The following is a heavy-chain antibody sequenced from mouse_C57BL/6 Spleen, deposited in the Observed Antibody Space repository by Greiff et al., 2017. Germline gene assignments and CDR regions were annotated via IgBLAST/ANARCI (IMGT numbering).Heavy chain of an antibody. Sequence: EVKLMESGGGLVKPGGSLKLSCAASGFTFSDYGMHWVRQAPEKGLEWVAYISCGSSTIYYADTVKGRFTISRDNAKNTLFLQMTSLRSEDTAMYYCARDYGNYDYYAMDYWGQGTSVTVSS. D-gene: IGHD2-1*01. V-gene: IGHV5-17*01. CDR3: ARDYGNYDYYAMDY. J-gene: IGHJ4*01. CDR1: GFTFSDYG. CDR2: ISCGSSTI.